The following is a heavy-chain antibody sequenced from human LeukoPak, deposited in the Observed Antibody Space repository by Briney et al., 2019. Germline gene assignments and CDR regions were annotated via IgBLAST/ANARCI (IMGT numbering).Heavy chain of an antibody. CDR2: IHTSGST. J-gene: IGHJ6*03. CDR3: AKEESDWSSLGYYYHYMDV. CDR1: GYSISSGYY. Sequence: PSETLSLTCTVSGYSISSGYYWGWIRQPPGKGLEWIGRIHTSGSTNYDPSLKSRVTISVDASKNQFSLRLASVTAADTAVYYCAKEESDWSSLGYYYHYMDVWGKGTTVTISS. D-gene: IGHD3-9*01. V-gene: IGHV4-38-2*02.